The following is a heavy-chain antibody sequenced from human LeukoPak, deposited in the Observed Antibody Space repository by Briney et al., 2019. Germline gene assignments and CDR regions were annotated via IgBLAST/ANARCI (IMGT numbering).Heavy chain of an antibody. V-gene: IGHV3-21*01. CDR2: SSSSSSYI. CDR3: ARDWGYCSGGSCYGMDV. Sequence: GGSLRLSCAASGFTFSSYSMNWVRQAPGKGLEWVSSSSSSSSYIYYADSVKGRFTISRDNAKNSLYLQMNSLRAEDTAVYYCARDWGYCSGGSCYGMDVWGQGTTVTVSS. CDR1: GFTFSSYS. J-gene: IGHJ6*02. D-gene: IGHD2-15*01.